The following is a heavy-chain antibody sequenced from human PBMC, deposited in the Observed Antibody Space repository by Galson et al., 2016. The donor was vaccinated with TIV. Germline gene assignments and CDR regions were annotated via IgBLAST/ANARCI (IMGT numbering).Heavy chain of an antibody. J-gene: IGHJ4*02. CDR1: GFSFDEYA. CDR3: VKDVGMGPRGHCDD. Sequence: SLRLSCAASGFSFDEYAIHWVRQAPGKGLEWVSGISWDSETIDYADSVKGRFTISRDNAKNSLYLQMNNLRAEDTALYYCVKDVGMGPRGHCDDWGQGTPVAVSS. V-gene: IGHV3-9*01. CDR2: ISWDSETI. D-gene: IGHD7-27*01.